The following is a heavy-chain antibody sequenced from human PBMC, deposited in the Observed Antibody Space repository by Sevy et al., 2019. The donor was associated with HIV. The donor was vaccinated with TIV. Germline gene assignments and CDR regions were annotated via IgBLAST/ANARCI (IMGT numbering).Heavy chain of an antibody. V-gene: IGHV3-9*01. J-gene: IGHJ4*02. CDR1: GFTFDDYA. CDR3: AKDLASEGTGYYHCDY. CDR2: ISWSSDII. D-gene: IGHD3-9*01. Sequence: GGSLRLSCAASGFTFDDYAMHWVRQAPGKGLEWVSGISWSSDIIGYADSVKGRFTISRDNAKKSLYLQMNSLRAEDTALYYCAKDLASEGTGYYHCDYRGQGTLVTVSS.